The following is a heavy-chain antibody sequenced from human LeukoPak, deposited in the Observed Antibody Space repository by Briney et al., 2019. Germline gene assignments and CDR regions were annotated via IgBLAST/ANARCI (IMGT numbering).Heavy chain of an antibody. V-gene: IGHV4-59*01. J-gene: IGHJ6*02. CDR2: IYYSGST. D-gene: IGHD6-19*01. CDR1: GGSISSYY. Sequence: ETLSLTCTVSGGSISSYYWSWIRQPPGKGLEWIGYIYYSGSTNYNPSLKSRVTISVDTSKNQFSLKLSSVTAADTAVYCCARVPAVAGTDYYYYGMDVWGQGTTVTVSS. CDR3: ARVPAVAGTDYYYYGMDV.